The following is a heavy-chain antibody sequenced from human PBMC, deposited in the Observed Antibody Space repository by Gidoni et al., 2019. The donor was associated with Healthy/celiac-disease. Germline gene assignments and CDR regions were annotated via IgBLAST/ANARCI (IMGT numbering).Heavy chain of an antibody. CDR1: GFTFSSYG. Sequence: QVQLVESGGGVVQPGRSLRLSCAASGFTFSSYGMHWVRQAPGKGLEWVAVIWYDGSNKYYADSVKGRFTISRDNSKNTLYLQMNSLRAEDTAVYYCARDYGITMIAFYFDYWGQGTLVTVSS. J-gene: IGHJ4*02. CDR3: ARDYGITMIAFYFDY. D-gene: IGHD3-22*01. CDR2: IWYDGSNK. V-gene: IGHV3-33*01.